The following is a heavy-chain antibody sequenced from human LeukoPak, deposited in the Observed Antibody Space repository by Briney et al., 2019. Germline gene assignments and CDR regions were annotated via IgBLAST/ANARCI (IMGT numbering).Heavy chain of an antibody. Sequence: GGSLRLSCAASGFTFSSHSMNWVRQAPGKGLEWVSSISSSSISISYADSVKGRFTISRDNAKNSLYLQMNSLRAEDTAVYYCARDPGQLERTRDYYYYMDVWGKGTTVTVSS. J-gene: IGHJ6*03. CDR1: GFTFSSHS. CDR3: ARDPGQLERTRDYYYYMDV. V-gene: IGHV3-21*01. CDR2: ISSSSISI. D-gene: IGHD1-1*01.